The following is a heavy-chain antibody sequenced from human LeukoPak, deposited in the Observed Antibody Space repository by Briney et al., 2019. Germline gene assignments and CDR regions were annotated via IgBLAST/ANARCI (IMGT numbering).Heavy chain of an antibody. Sequence: GGSLRLSCAASGFTFSSYSMNWVRQAPGKGLEWVSSISSSSSYIYYADSVKGRFTISRDNSKNTLYLQMNSLRAEDTAVYYCAKSSGTYSLWYFDLWGRGTLVTVSS. J-gene: IGHJ2*01. CDR3: AKSSGTYSLWYFDL. CDR1: GFTFSSYS. V-gene: IGHV3-21*04. CDR2: ISSSSSYI. D-gene: IGHD1-26*01.